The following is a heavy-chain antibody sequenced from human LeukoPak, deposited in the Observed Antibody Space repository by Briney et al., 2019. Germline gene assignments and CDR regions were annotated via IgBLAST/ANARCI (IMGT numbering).Heavy chain of an antibody. V-gene: IGHV3-7*01. D-gene: IGHD6-13*01. J-gene: IGHJ5*01. Sequence: PGRSLRLSCAASGFTFSSYAMHWVRQAPGKGLEWVANIKQDGSEKYYVDSVKGRFTISRDNAKNSLYLQMNSLRAEDTAVYYCARTSIAAVGYTWFDSWGQGTLVTVSS. CDR3: ARTSIAAVGYTWFDS. CDR2: IKQDGSEK. CDR1: GFTFSSYA.